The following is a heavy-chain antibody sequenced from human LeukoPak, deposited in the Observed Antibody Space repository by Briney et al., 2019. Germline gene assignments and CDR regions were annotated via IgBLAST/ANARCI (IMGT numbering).Heavy chain of an antibody. Sequence: GGSLRLSCAASGFIFSHHGMHWVRQAPGKGLEWVAVIWSDASNRFYADSVKGRFTISRDNSQNTVFLQMNSLRVKDTAIYYCARDAQRGFDYSNSLKNWGHGTLVTVSS. V-gene: IGHV3-33*01. CDR3: ARDAQRGFDYSNSLKN. CDR2: IWSDASNR. CDR1: GFIFSHHG. D-gene: IGHD4-11*01. J-gene: IGHJ4*01.